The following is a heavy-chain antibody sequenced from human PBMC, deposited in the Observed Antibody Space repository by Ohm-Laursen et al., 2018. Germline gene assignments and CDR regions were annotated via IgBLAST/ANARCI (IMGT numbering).Heavy chain of an antibody. D-gene: IGHD2-21*01. CDR3: ARYIPSMDYYYGMDV. CDR2: IYTSGST. J-gene: IGHJ6*02. Sequence: SETLSLTCTVSGGSISSYYWSWIRQPAEKGLEWIGRIYTSGSTNYNPSLKSRVTMSVDTSKNQFSLKLRSVTAADTAVYYCARYIPSMDYYYGMDVWGQGTTVTVSS. CDR1: GGSISSYY. V-gene: IGHV4-4*07.